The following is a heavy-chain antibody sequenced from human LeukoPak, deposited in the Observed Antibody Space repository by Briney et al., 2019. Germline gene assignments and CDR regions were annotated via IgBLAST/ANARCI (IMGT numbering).Heavy chain of an antibody. CDR3: AREGGSTKYHFDY. CDR1: GFTFSSYS. V-gene: IGHV3-21*01. D-gene: IGHD2-8*01. CDR2: ISSNRIYI. Sequence: PGGSLRLSCAASGFTFSSYSMKWVRQGPGKGREWGSSISSNRIYIYYADSVKGRFTISRDNAKNSLFLQMNSLRAEDTAVYYCAREGGSTKYHFDYWGQGTLVTVSS. J-gene: IGHJ4*02.